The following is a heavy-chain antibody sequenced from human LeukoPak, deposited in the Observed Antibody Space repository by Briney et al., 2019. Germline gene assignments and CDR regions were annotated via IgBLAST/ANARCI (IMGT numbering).Heavy chain of an antibody. V-gene: IGHV3-7*01. Sequence: PGGSLRLSCAASGFTFSSYGMHWVRQAPGKGLEWVANIKKDGSDKYYVDSVKGRFTISRDNAKNLLYLQMNSLRAEDTAVYYCARVNSSSGFFDKWGQGTLVTVSS. CDR3: ARVNSSSGFFDK. CDR1: GFTFSSYG. CDR2: IKKDGSDK. J-gene: IGHJ4*02. D-gene: IGHD6-6*01.